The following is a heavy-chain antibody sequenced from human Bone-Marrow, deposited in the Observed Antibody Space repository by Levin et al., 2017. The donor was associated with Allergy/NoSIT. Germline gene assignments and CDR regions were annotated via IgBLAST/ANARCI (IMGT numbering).Heavy chain of an antibody. V-gene: IGHV4-59*01. CDR3: ARGTNVDTAMDLDY. J-gene: IGHJ4*02. CDR2: IYYSGST. CDR1: GGSISSYY. D-gene: IGHD5-18*01. Sequence: SQTLSLTCTVSGGSISSYYWSWIRQPPGKGLEWIGYIYYSGSTNYNPSLKSRVTISVDTSKNQFSLKLSSVTAADTAVYYCARGTNVDTAMDLDYWGQGTLVTVSS.